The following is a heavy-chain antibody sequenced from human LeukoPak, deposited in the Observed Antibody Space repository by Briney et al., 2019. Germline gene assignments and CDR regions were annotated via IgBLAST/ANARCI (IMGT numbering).Heavy chain of an antibody. D-gene: IGHD1-1*01. CDR3: AREVRPAYWYFDL. V-gene: IGHV4-34*01. CDR2: INHSGST. CDR1: GGSFSGYY. J-gene: IGHJ2*01. Sequence: SETLSLTCAVYGGSFSGYYWSWIRQPPGKGLEWIGEINHSGSTNYNPSLKSRVTISVDTSKSQFSLKLSSVTAADTAVYYCAREVRPAYWYFDLWGRGTLVTVSS.